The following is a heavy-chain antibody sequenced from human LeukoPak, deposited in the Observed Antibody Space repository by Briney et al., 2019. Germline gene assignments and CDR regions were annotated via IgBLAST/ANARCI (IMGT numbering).Heavy chain of an antibody. CDR2: IYYSGST. CDR1: GGSISSGGYY. Sequence: SETLFLTCTVSGGSISSGGYYWSWIRQHPGKGLEWIGYIYYSGSTYYNPSLKSRVTISVDTSKNQFSLKLSSVTAADTAVYYCARYNWNYDARAFDIWGQGTMVTVSS. CDR3: ARYNWNYDARAFDI. J-gene: IGHJ3*02. D-gene: IGHD1-7*01. V-gene: IGHV4-31*03.